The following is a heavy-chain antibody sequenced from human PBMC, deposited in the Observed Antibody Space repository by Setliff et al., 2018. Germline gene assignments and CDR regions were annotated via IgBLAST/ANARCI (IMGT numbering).Heavy chain of an antibody. CDR3: LRLVRYCSRTSCQRTSGAEF. Sequence: ASVKVSCKASGYTFTESIVSWVRQAPGQGLEWLGWIGVYSGNTYTAQRFQGRVTMTTDTSTNMAYLELRGLRSDDTAVYYCLRLVRYCSRTSCQRTSGAEFWGQGTLVTVSS. D-gene: IGHD2-8*01. J-gene: IGHJ4*02. V-gene: IGHV1-18*01. CDR2: IGVYSGNT. CDR1: GYTFTESI.